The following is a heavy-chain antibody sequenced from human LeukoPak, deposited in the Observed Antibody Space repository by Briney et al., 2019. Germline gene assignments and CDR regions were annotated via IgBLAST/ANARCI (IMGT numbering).Heavy chain of an antibody. Sequence: SVKVSCKASGGTFSSYAISWVRQAPGQGLEWMGRIIPIFGTANYAQKFQGRVTITTDESTSTAYMELSSLRSEDTAVYYCARGVADYYDSSGYYRVGAFGIWGQGTMVTVSS. D-gene: IGHD3-22*01. CDR2: IIPIFGTA. V-gene: IGHV1-69*05. J-gene: IGHJ3*02. CDR1: GGTFSSYA. CDR3: ARGVADYYDSSGYYRVGAFGI.